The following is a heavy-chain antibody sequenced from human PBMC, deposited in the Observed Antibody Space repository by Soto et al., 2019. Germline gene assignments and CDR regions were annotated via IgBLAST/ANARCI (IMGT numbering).Heavy chain of an antibody. CDR1: GGSISSGGYY. D-gene: IGHD3-22*01. Sequence: QVQLQESGPGLVKPSQTLSLTCTVSGGSISSGGYYWSWIRQHPGKGLEWIGYIYYSGSTYYNPSLKGRVTISVDTSKNQFSLKLSSVTAADTAVYYCARVGYDSSGYAPPAVGYWGQGTLVTVSS. J-gene: IGHJ4*02. V-gene: IGHV4-31*03. CDR2: IYYSGST. CDR3: ARVGYDSSGYAPPAVGY.